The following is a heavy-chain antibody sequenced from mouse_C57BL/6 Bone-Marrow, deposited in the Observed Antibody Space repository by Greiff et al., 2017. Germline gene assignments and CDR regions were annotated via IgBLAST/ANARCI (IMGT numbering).Heavy chain of an antibody. J-gene: IGHJ4*01. CDR1: GYTFTSYW. CDR3: ARMRACPLSDY. CDR2: IHPNSGST. Sequence: QVQLQQPGAELVKPGASVKLSCKASGYTFTSYWMHWVKQRPGQGLEWIGMIHPNSGSTNYNEKFKSKATLTVDKSSSTAYMQLSSLTSEDSAVYYCARMRACPLSDYWGQGTSVTVSS. D-gene: IGHD3-3*01. V-gene: IGHV1-64*01.